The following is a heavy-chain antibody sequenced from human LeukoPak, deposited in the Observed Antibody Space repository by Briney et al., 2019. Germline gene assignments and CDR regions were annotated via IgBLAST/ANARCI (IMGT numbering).Heavy chain of an antibody. J-gene: IGHJ6*02. CDR3: AKSGVDYYYYGMDV. D-gene: IGHD2-15*01. CDR1: GFTFSSYS. CDR2: ISSSSSYI. Sequence: PGGSLRLSCAASGFTFSSYSMTWVRQAPGKGLEWVSSISSSSSYIYHADSVKGRFTISRDNAKNSLYLQMNSLRAEDTAVYYCAKSGVDYYYYGMDVWGQGTTVTVSS. V-gene: IGHV3-21*01.